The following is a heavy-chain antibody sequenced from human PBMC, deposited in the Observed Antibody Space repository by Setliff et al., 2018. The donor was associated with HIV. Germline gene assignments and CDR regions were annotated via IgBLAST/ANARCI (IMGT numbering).Heavy chain of an antibody. CDR2: INDSGST. J-gene: IGHJ4*02. V-gene: IGHV4-30-4*01. CDR3: ARDLLGSSSLVDY. D-gene: IGHD6-6*01. Sequence: PSETLSLTCTVSGGSINRGDYFWSWIRQHTGKGLEWIGYINDSGSTYYNLSLKSRMIISLDTSKNQISLKLNSVTAADTAVYYCARDLLGSSSLVDYWGQGTLVTVSS. CDR1: GGSINRGDYF.